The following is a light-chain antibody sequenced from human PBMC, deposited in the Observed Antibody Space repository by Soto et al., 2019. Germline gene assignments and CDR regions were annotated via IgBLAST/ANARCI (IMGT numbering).Light chain of an antibody. CDR2: KAS. Sequence: DNQKTQSPYTLCACVGCRVRITRLASQSISTWLAWYQQKPGKAPKLLIYKASSLESGVPSRFSGSGSGTEYTLTISSLQPHDFATYYCQQYNSYSWTCGRGTKVDIK. J-gene: IGKJ1*01. V-gene: IGKV1-5*03. CDR3: QQYNSYSWT. CDR1: QSISTW.